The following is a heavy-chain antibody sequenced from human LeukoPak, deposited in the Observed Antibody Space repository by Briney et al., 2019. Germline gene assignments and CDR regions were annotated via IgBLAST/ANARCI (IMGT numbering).Heavy chain of an antibody. CDR2: ICDSGGST. CDR1: GFTFSSYG. J-gene: IGHJ4*02. V-gene: IGHV3-23*01. CDR3: AKDRLRVAGGFDY. D-gene: IGHD3-10*01. Sequence: PGGSLRLSCEASGFTFSSYGMSWVRPAPGKGLEWVSSICDSGGSTYYADSVKGRFTISRDNSKDTLYVQMNSLRAEDTAVYYCAKDRLRVAGGFDYWGQGTLVTVSS.